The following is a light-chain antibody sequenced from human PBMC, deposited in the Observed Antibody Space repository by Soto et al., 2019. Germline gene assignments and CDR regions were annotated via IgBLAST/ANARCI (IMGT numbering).Light chain of an antibody. CDR1: QSVSSY. CDR2: DAS. V-gene: IGKV3-11*01. CDR3: QQRSNWPST. Sequence: EIVLTQSPATLSLSPGERATLSCRASQSVSSYLAWYQQKPGQAPRLLIYDASNRATGIPARFSGSGSGTDFTLTLRSLEPEDFAVYYCQQRSNWPSTFGGGTKVEIK. J-gene: IGKJ4*01.